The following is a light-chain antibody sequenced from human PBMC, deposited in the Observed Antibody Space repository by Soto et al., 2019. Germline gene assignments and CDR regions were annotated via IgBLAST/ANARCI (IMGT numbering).Light chain of an antibody. V-gene: IGKV1-17*01. CDR1: QGIRND. Sequence: DIQMTQSHSTLSASVGYRVTITCLASQGIRNDLGWYQQKPGKAPKRLIYAASSLQSGVPSRFSGSGSGTEFTLTISRLEPEDFAVYYCQQYGSSPQLTFGGGTIVDIK. J-gene: IGKJ4*01. CDR2: AAS. CDR3: QQYGSSPQLT.